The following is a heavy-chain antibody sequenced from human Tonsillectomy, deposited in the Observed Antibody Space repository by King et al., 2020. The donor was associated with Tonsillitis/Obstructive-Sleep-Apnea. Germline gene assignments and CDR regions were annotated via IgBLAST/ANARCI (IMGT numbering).Heavy chain of an antibody. CDR1: GYTFTSYS. CDR3: ARADYDFWSGYLAYYYYMDV. Sequence: QLVQSGPEVKKPGASVKVSCKASGYTFTSYSMYWVRQAPGQGLEWMGWINTNTGNPTYAQGFTGRFVFSLDTSVSTAYLQISSLKAEDTAVYYCARADYDFWSGYLAYYYYMDVWGKGTTVTVSS. CDR2: INTNTGNP. D-gene: IGHD3-3*01. V-gene: IGHV7-4-1*02. J-gene: IGHJ6*03.